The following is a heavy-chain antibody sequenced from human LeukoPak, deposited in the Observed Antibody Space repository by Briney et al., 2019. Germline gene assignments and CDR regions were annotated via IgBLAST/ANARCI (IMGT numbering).Heavy chain of an antibody. D-gene: IGHD3-10*01. Sequence: ASVTVSCKASGYTFTGYYMHWVRQAPGQGLEWMGWINPNSGGTNYAQKFQGRVTMTRDTSISTAYMELSRLRSDDTAVYYCARDYYGSGSLGIDYWGQGTLVTVSS. CDR3: ARDYYGSGSLGIDY. V-gene: IGHV1-2*02. J-gene: IGHJ4*02. CDR1: GYTFTGYY. CDR2: INPNSGGT.